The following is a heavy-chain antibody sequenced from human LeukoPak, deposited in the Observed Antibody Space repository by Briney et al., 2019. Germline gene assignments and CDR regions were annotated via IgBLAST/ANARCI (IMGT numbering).Heavy chain of an antibody. Sequence: PGGSLRLSCAASGFTFSGYALHWVRQAPGKGLEWVAVISYDGSNKYYADSVTGRFTISRDNSKNTLYLQMNSLRAEDTALYTCAREVGMTDYYGHYDYWGQGTLVTVSS. V-gene: IGHV3-30-3*01. D-gene: IGHD3-9*01. CDR3: AREVGMTDYYGHYDY. J-gene: IGHJ4*02. CDR1: GFTFSGYA. CDR2: ISYDGSNK.